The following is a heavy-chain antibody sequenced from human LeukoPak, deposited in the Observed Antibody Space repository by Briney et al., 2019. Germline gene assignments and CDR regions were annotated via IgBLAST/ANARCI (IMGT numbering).Heavy chain of an antibody. CDR1: GFTFSSYW. CDR3: ARDGSSTKLELRGDFDY. CDR2: IKQDGSEK. Sequence: PGGSLRLSCAASGFTFSSYWMSWVRQAPGKGLEWVANIKQDGSEKYYVDSVKGRFTISRDNAKNSLYLQMNSLRAEDTAVYYCARDGSSTKLELRGDFDYWGQGTLVTVSS. D-gene: IGHD1-7*01. J-gene: IGHJ4*02. V-gene: IGHV3-7*01.